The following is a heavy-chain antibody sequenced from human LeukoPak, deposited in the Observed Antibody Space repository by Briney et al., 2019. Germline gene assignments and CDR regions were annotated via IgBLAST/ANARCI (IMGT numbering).Heavy chain of an antibody. CDR3: AKDISLRVPDAFDI. CDR1: GFTFSSYA. Sequence: GGSLRLSCAASGFTFSSYAMSWVRQAPGKGLEXVXXXSGSGGSTYYADSVKGRFTISRDNSKNTLYLQMNSLRAEDTAVYYCAKDISLRVPDAFDIWGQGTMVTVSS. D-gene: IGHD5/OR15-5a*01. V-gene: IGHV3-23*01. J-gene: IGHJ3*02. CDR2: XSGSGGST.